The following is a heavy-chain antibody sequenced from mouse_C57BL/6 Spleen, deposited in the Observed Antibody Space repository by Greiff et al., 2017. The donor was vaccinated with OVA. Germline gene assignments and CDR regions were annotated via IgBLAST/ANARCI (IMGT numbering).Heavy chain of an antibody. CDR1: GYTFTDYN. CDR2: INPNNGGT. V-gene: IGHV1-18*01. J-gene: IGHJ1*03. CDR3: ARAAHYYGSSYDWYFDV. D-gene: IGHD1-1*01. Sequence: VQLQQSGPELVKPGASVKIPCKASGYTFTDYNMDWVKQSHGKSLEWIGDINPNNGGTIYNQKFKGKATLTVDKSSSTAYMELRSLTSEDTAVYYCARAAHYYGSSYDWYFDVWGTGTTLTVSS.